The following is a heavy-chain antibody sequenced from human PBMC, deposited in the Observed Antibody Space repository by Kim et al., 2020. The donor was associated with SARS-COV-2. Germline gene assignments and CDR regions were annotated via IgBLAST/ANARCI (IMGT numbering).Heavy chain of an antibody. CDR2: IKSKTDGGTT. J-gene: IGHJ6*02. CDR1: GFTFSNAW. Sequence: GGSLRLSCAASGFTFSNAWMSWVRQAPGKGLEWVGRIKSKTDGGTTDYAAPVKGRITISRDDSKNTLYLQMNSLKTEDTAVYYCTTEYGGGDCFPNYYYYGMDVWGQGTTVTVSS. D-gene: IGHD2-21*02. CDR3: TTEYGGGDCFPNYYYYGMDV. V-gene: IGHV3-15*01.